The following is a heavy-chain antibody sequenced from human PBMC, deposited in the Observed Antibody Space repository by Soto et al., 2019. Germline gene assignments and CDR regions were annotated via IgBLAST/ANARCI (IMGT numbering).Heavy chain of an antibody. J-gene: IGHJ4*02. Sequence: ASVKVSCKASGYTFTTYAMHWVRQAPGQRLEWMGWINADNGNTKYSQKFQGRVTITRDTSASTAYMELSSLRSEDTAIYYCVRDWTHYDSSGPGDYWGQGTLVTVSS. V-gene: IGHV1-3*01. CDR2: INADNGNT. CDR3: VRDWTHYDSSGPGDY. D-gene: IGHD3-22*01. CDR1: GYTFTTYA.